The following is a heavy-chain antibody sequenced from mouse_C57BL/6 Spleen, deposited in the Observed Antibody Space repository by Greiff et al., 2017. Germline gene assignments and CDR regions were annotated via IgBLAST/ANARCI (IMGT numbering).Heavy chain of an antibody. D-gene: IGHD2-4*01. CDR1: GFTFSSYA. V-gene: IGHV5-4*01. CDR2: ISDGGSYT. CDR3: AREVDDYGGYFDV. Sequence: EVKLMESGGGLVKPGGSLKLSCAASGFTFSSYAMSWVRQTPEKRLEWVATISDGGSYTYYPDNVKGRFTISRDNAKNNLYLQMSHLKSEDTAMYYCAREVDDYGGYFDVWGKGTTVTVSS. J-gene: IGHJ1*03.